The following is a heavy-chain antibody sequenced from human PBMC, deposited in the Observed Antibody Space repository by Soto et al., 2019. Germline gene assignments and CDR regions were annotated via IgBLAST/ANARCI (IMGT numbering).Heavy chain of an antibody. CDR3: AREMGTWLSNSVFDP. V-gene: IGHV4-34*01. J-gene: IGHJ5*02. CDR1: GGSFSGYY. CDR2: INHSGST. Sequence: AETLSLTCAVYGGSFSGYYWSWIRQPPGKGLEWIGEINHSGSTNYNPSLKSRVTISVDTSKNQFSLKLRSVSAADTAVYYCAREMGTWLSNSVFDPWGQGTLVTVSS. D-gene: IGHD1-7*01.